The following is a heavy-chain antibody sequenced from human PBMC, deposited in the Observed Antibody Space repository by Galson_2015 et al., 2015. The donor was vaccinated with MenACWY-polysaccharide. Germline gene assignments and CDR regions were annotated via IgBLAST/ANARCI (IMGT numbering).Heavy chain of an antibody. CDR1: GYTLTSYY. J-gene: IGHJ1*01. CDR3: ARAQEIAARREYFQH. CDR2: INPSGGST. D-gene: IGHD6-6*01. Sequence: SVKVSCKASGYTLTSYYMHWVRQAPGQGLEWMGIINPSGGSTSYAQKFQGRVTMTRDTSTSTVYMELSSLRSEDTAVYYCARAQEIAARREYFQHWGQGTLVTVSS. V-gene: IGHV1-46*01.